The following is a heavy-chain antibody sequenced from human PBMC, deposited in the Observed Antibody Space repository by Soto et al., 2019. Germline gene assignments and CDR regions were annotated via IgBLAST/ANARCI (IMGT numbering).Heavy chain of an antibody. CDR2: IHYSGST. V-gene: IGHV4-39*01. CDR3: ARHEPLHGDYDY. CDR1: GGSISSSSYY. D-gene: IGHD4-17*01. Sequence: PSETLSLTCTVSGGSISSSSYYWGWIRQPPGKGLEWIGSIHYSGSTYYNPSLKSRVTISVDTSKNQFSLKLSSVTAADTAVYCCARHEPLHGDYDYSGQGTRDTVSS. J-gene: IGHJ4*02.